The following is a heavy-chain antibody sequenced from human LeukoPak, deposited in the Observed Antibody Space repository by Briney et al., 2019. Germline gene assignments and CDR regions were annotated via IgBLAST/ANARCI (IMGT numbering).Heavy chain of an antibody. J-gene: IGHJ4*02. CDR3: AKPYYYGSRSYMDY. D-gene: IGHD3-10*01. CDR2: ISYDGSST. CDR1: GFTFSSYG. Sequence: GRSLRLSCAASGFTFSSYGMHGVRQAPGKGLEWVAVISYDGSSTYYADSVKGRFTISRDNSKNMLYLQMNSLRAEDTAVYYCAKPYYYGSRSYMDYWGQGTLVTVSS. V-gene: IGHV3-30*18.